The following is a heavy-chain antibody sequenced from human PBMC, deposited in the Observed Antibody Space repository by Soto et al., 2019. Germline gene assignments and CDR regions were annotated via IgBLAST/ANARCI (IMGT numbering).Heavy chain of an antibody. D-gene: IGHD6-13*01. Sequence: EVQLLESGGGLVQPEGSLRLSCEASGFTFSSYGMSWVRQAPGKGLEWVSGISGGGGTTYYADSVKGRFTISRDNSKNTLYLQVNSLTAEDTAVYYCAKDQAAGGTISRYFQDWGQGTLVTVSS. CDR1: GFTFSSYG. V-gene: IGHV3-23*01. J-gene: IGHJ1*01. CDR3: AKDQAAGGTISRYFQD. CDR2: ISGGGGTT.